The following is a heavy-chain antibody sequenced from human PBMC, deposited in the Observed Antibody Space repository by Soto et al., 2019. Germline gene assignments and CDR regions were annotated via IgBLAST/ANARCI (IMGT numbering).Heavy chain of an antibody. CDR3: ARDGGYCSGGSCYHTYYYGMDV. Sequence: GGSLRLSCAASGFTFSSYGMHWVRQAPGKGLEWVAVIWYDGSNKYYADSVKGRFTISRDNSKNTLYLQMNSLRAEDTAVYYCARDGGYCSGGSCYHTYYYGMDVWGQGTTVTVSS. CDR2: IWYDGSNK. D-gene: IGHD2-15*01. V-gene: IGHV3-33*01. J-gene: IGHJ6*02. CDR1: GFTFSSYG.